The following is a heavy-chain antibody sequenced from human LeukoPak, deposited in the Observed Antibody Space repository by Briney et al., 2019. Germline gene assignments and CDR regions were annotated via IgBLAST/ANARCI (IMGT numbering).Heavy chain of an antibody. V-gene: IGHV3-21*01. CDR2: ISSSSSYI. D-gene: IGHD1-26*01. CDR1: GFTFSSYS. J-gene: IGHJ4*02. CDR3: ARGLEISGSYGSDDY. Sequence: GGSLRLSCAASGFTFSSYSMNWVRQAPGKGLEWVSSISSSSSYIYHADSVKGRFTISRDNAKNSLYLQMNSLRAEDTAVYYCARGLEISGSYGSDDYWGQGTLVTVSS.